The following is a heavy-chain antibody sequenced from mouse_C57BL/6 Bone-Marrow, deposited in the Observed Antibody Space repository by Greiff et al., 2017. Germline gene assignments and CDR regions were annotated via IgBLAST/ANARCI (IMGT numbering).Heavy chain of an antibody. J-gene: IGHJ3*01. CDR1: GYTFTSYW. CDR2: INPSSGYT. V-gene: IGHV1-7*01. CDR3: ASGYYPPWFAY. D-gene: IGHD2-3*01. Sequence: QVQLQQSGAELAKPGASVKLSCKASGYTFTSYWMHWVKQRPGQGLEWIGYINPSSGYTKYNQKFKDKATLTADKSSSTAYMQLSSLTYEDSAVXYCASGYYPPWFAYWGQGTLVTVSA.